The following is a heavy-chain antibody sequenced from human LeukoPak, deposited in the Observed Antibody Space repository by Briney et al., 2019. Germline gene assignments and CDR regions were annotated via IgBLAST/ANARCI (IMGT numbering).Heavy chain of an antibody. D-gene: IGHD2-21*02. CDR2: IYSGGST. Sequence: GGSLRLSCAASGFTVSSNYMSWVRQAPGKGLEWVSVIYSGGSTYYADSVKGGFTISRDNSKNTLYLQMNSLRAEDTAVYYCAREGCGGDCYPNYYYYGMDVWGQGTTVTVSS. CDR1: GFTVSSNY. J-gene: IGHJ6*02. V-gene: IGHV3-66*01. CDR3: AREGCGGDCYPNYYYYGMDV.